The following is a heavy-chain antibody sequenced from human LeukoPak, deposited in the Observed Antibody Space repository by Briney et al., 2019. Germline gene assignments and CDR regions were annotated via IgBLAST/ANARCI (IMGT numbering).Heavy chain of an antibody. D-gene: IGHD6-19*01. V-gene: IGHV1-2*02. CDR2: INPNSGGT. CDR1: GYTFTDYY. J-gene: IGHJ6*02. CDR3: ARASDWHDYGVDV. Sequence: ASVKVSCKASGYTFTDYYMHWVRQAPGQGLEWMGWINPNSGGTNYAQKFQGRVTMTRDTSTTTAYMELSRLTSDDTAVFFCARASDWHDYGVDVWGQGTTVTVSS.